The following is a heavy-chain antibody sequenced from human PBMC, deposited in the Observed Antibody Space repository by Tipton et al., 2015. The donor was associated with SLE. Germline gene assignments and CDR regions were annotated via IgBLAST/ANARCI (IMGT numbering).Heavy chain of an antibody. Sequence: TLSLTCAVYGGSFSDYFWSWIRQPPGKGLEWIGEINHSGSTTYNPSLKSRATISVDTSKNQFSLKVRSVTAADTAVYYCARPLEWLSYDAFDFWGQGTMVTVSS. CDR2: INHSGST. J-gene: IGHJ3*01. CDR1: GGSFSDYF. CDR3: ARPLEWLSYDAFDF. D-gene: IGHD3-3*01. V-gene: IGHV4-34*01.